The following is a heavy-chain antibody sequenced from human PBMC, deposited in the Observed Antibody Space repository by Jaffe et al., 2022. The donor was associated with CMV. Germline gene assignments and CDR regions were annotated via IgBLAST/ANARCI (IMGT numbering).Heavy chain of an antibody. J-gene: IGHJ5*02. CDR1: GGSISNYY. CDR2: VYYTGST. V-gene: IGHV4-59*01. CDR3: ARVPPTHGYTWGNFRYTSANWFDP. D-gene: IGHD3-16*02. Sequence: QVQLQESGPGLLKPSETLSLTCTVSGGSISNYYWSWIRQPPGQGLEWIGFVYYTGSTNYNPSLTGRVTISVDTSKNQFSLKLNSVTAADTAVYYCARVPPTHGYTWGNFRYTSANWFDPWGQGTLVTVSS.